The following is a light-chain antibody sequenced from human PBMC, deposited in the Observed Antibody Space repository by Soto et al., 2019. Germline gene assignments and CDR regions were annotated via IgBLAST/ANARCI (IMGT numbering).Light chain of an antibody. CDR2: GAS. J-gene: IGKJ5*01. Sequence: EIVLTQSPATLSVSLGERATLSCRASQSVSSNLAWYQQKPGQAPRLLIYGASTRATGIPARFSGSGSGTEFTLTISSLQSEDFAVYYCQQYNNWPPRITFGQGTRLEIK. CDR1: QSVSSN. CDR3: QQYNNWPPRIT. V-gene: IGKV3-15*01.